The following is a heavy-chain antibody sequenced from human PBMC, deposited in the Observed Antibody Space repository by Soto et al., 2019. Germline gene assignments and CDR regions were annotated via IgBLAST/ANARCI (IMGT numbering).Heavy chain of an antibody. Sequence: QVQLVQSGAEVKKPGASVKVSCKASGYTFTDYHIHWVRQAPGQGLEFMGWINTNNGGAGSAQQFQGRVTVTRDTSIATVYMGLSNLRSDDTALYYCARERGSDTLQPYDSWFDTWGQGTLITVSS. D-gene: IGHD6-25*01. CDR3: ARERGSDTLQPYDSWFDT. CDR1: GYTFTDYH. J-gene: IGHJ5*02. CDR2: INTNNGGA. V-gene: IGHV1-2*02.